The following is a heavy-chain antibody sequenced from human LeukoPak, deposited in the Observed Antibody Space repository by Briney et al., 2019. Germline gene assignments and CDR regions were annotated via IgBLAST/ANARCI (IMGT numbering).Heavy chain of an antibody. V-gene: IGHV4-39*01. J-gene: IGHJ4*02. CDR2: IYYSGST. CDR3: ARHRGSYPTTFHQ. CDR1: GASIGSSTYY. D-gene: IGHD1-26*01. Sequence: SETLSLTCTVSGASIGSSTYYWGWIRQPPGKGLEWIGSIYYSGSTYYNPSLKSRVTISVDTSKNQFSLNLISVTAPDTGVYYCARHRGSYPTTFHQWGQGSMVTLPS.